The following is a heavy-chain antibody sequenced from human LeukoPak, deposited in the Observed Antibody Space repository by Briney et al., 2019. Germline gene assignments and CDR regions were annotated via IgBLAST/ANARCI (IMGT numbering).Heavy chain of an antibody. J-gene: IGHJ6*03. Sequence: GGSLRLSCAASGFTVSSNYMSWVRQAPGKGLEWVSVIYSGGSTYYADSVKGRFTISRDNSKNTLYLQMNSLRAEDTAVHYCARDLGYYYYYMDVWGKGTTVTVSS. D-gene: IGHD7-27*01. CDR2: IYSGGST. V-gene: IGHV3-66*02. CDR3: ARDLGYYYYYMDV. CDR1: GFTVSSNY.